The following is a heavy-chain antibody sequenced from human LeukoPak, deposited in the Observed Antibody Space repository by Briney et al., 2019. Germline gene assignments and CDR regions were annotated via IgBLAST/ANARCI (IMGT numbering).Heavy chain of an antibody. D-gene: IGHD3-10*01. CDR1: GYYFTSYW. V-gene: IGHV5-51*01. CDR2: IYPGDSDT. J-gene: IGHJ4*02. Sequence: GESLKISCKGSGYYFTSYWIGWVRQLPGKGLEWTGIIYPGDSDTRYRPSFQGQVTISADKSINTAYLQWSSLKASDTAMYYCARGSESYYPTFDCWGQGTLVTVSS. CDR3: ARGSESYYPTFDC.